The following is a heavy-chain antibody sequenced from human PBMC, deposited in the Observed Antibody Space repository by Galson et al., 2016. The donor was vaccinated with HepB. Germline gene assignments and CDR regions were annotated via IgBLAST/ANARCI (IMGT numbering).Heavy chain of an antibody. V-gene: IGHV3-48*02. CDR3: AREGVTIFGVLITKYFFDY. D-gene: IGHD3-3*01. CDR1: GFTFSSYS. CDR2: IGSNGRDI. Sequence: SLRLSCAASGFTFSSYSMNWVRQAPGKGLEWVAYIGSNGRDIYYADSVKGRFTIYRDNARNSLYVQMKCLTDEETAVYFCAREGVTIFGVLITKYFFDYWGQGTLLTVSS. J-gene: IGHJ4*02.